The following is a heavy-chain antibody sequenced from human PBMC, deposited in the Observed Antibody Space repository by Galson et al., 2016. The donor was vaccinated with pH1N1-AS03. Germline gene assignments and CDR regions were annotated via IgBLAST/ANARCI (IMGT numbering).Heavy chain of an antibody. CDR3: AREGQQLLPIDH. J-gene: IGHJ4*02. CDR2: INVGNGNT. V-gene: IGHV1-3*01. Sequence: CKASGYTFTTYAIHWVRQAPGQSLEWMGRINVGNGNTKYSQNFQGRVTITRDTSASTAYMELSSLRSEDTAVYYCAREGQQLLPIDHWGQGTLVTVSS. D-gene: IGHD4-11*01. CDR1: GYTFTTYA.